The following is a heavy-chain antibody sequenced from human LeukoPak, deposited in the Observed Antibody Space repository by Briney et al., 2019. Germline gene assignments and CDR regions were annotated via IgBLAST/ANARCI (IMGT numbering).Heavy chain of an antibody. J-gene: IGHJ5*02. D-gene: IGHD3-10*01. Sequence: GASVKVSCKASGYTFTGYYMHWVRQAPGQGLEWMGWINPNSGGTNYAQKFQGRVTMTRDTSTSTAYMELSRLRSDDTAVYYCARGEVLYYYGSGSQSTWGQGTLVTVSS. CDR1: GYTFTGYY. CDR3: ARGEVLYYYGSGSQST. CDR2: INPNSGGT. V-gene: IGHV1-2*02.